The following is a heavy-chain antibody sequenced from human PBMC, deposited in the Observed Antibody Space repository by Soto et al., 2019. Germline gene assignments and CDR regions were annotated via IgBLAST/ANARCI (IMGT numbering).Heavy chain of an antibody. V-gene: IGHV3-23*01. CDR2: ISGSGGSGRG. Sequence: EVQLLESGGGLVQPGGSLRLSCVGSGFSFRKYAMNWVRQAPGKGLEWVSGISGSGGSGRGFYADPVKGRFTISRDNSKNTLYLQINSLRAEDTAMYYCVRDFSRIVGATADAFDLWGQGTMVTVSS. CDR1: GFSFRKYA. J-gene: IGHJ3*01. CDR3: VRDFSRIVGATADAFDL. D-gene: IGHD1-26*01.